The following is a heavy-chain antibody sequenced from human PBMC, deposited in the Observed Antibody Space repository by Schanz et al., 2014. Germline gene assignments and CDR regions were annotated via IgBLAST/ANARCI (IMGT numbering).Heavy chain of an antibody. Sequence: QLQLQESGPGLVKPSETLSLTCTVSGGSISSSSYFWGWIRQPPGKGLEWIGSIYHSGSTYNNPSQKSRVTSSVDTPKTQFPLKLSSVTAADTALYYCARHMGRLSSSRGNYFDYWGQGTLVTVSS. CDR1: GGSISSSSYF. CDR3: ARHMGRLSSSRGNYFDY. V-gene: IGHV4-39*01. D-gene: IGHD6-13*01. J-gene: IGHJ4*02. CDR2: IYHSGST.